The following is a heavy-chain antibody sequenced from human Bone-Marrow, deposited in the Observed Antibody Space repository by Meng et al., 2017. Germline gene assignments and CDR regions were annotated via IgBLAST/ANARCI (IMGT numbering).Heavy chain of an antibody. CDR3: AREGILSGYLVGMDV. V-gene: IGHV3-30*04. CDR1: GFTFSSYA. CDR2: ISYDGSNK. J-gene: IGHJ6*02. Sequence: GESLKISCAASGFTFSSYAMSWVRQAPGKGLEWVAVISYDGSNKYYVDSVKGRFTISRDNSKNTLYLQMNSLRAEDTAVYYCAREGILSGYLVGMDVWGQGTTVTVSS. D-gene: IGHD5-12*01.